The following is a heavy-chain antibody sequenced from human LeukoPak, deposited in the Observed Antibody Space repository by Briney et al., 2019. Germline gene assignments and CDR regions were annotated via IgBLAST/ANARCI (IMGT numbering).Heavy chain of an antibody. J-gene: IGHJ4*02. D-gene: IGHD3-3*01. Sequence: GGSLRLSCAASGFTFSGYEMNWVRQAPGKGLEWVSYISSSGSTIYYADSVKGRFTISRDNAKNSLYLQMNSLRAEDTAVYYCARANYDFWSGYYFWGQGTLVTVSS. CDR2: ISSSGSTI. V-gene: IGHV3-48*03. CDR3: ARANYDFWSGYYF. CDR1: GFTFSGYE.